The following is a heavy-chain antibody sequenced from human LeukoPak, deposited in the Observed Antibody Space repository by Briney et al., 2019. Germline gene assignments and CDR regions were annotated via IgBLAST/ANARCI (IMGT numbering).Heavy chain of an antibody. J-gene: IGHJ4*02. CDR1: GYTFTGYY. Sequence: GASVKVSCKASGYTFTGYYIHWVRQAPGQGLEWMGWINPNSGGTHFAQKFQGRVTVTRDTSISTAYMELSRLRSDGTAVYYCARVSGESLSGSFQLDYWGQGILVTVSS. CDR3: ARVSGESLSGSFQLDY. CDR2: INPNSGGT. D-gene: IGHD3-10*01. V-gene: IGHV1-2*02.